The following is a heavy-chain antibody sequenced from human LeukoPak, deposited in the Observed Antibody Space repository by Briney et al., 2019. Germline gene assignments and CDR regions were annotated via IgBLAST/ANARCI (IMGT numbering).Heavy chain of an antibody. CDR1: GFTFSSYW. CDR3: ARGSNWFDP. J-gene: IGHJ5*02. V-gene: IGHV3-7*01. Sequence: GGSLRLSCAASGFTFSSYWMSWVRQAPGKGLEWVARIKEDGSEKDYVDSVKGRLTISRDNAKNSLYLQMNSLRGEDTAVYYCARGSNWFDPWGQGTLVTVSS. CDR2: IKEDGSEK.